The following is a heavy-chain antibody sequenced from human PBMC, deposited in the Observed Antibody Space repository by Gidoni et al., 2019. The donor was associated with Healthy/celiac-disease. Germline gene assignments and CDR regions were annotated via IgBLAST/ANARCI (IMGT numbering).Heavy chain of an antibody. D-gene: IGHD5-18*01. CDR2: IYDSGST. V-gene: IGHV4-39*01. J-gene: IGHJ4*02. CDR1: GGSISSSSYY. Sequence: QLQLQESGPGLGKPSETLSLTCTVSGGSISSSSYYWGWIRQPPGKGLEWIGSIYDSGSTYYHPSLKSRVTISVDTSKNQFSLKLSSVTAADTAVYYCASKNRRGGYSYGLGYYFDYWGQGTLVTVSS. CDR3: ASKNRRGGYSYGLGYYFDY.